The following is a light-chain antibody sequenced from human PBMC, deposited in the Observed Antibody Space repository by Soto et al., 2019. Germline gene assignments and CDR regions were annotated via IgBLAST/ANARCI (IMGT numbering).Light chain of an antibody. CDR2: GAS. Sequence: ATQSDSSNLAWYQQKPGQAPRLLIYGASSRATGIPARVSGSGTSAVSAFTINRLSAEYSSGYYGPQVDGQPRTFGQGTKVDIK. V-gene: IGKV3D-15*01. CDR3: PQVDGQPRT. J-gene: IGKJ1*01. CDR1: QSDSSN.